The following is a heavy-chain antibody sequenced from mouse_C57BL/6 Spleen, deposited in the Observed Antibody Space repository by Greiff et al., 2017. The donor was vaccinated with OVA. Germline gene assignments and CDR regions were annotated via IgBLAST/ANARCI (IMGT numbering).Heavy chain of an antibody. J-gene: IGHJ1*03. CDR2: IYPGDGDT. V-gene: IGHV1-82*01. CDR1: GYAFSSSW. CDR3: ARRDGYFDV. Sequence: QVQLKESGPELVKPGASVKISCKASGYAFSSSWMNWVKQRPGKGLEWIGRIYPGDGDTNYNGKFKGKATLTADKSSSTAYMQLSSLTSEDSAVYFCARRDGYFDVWGTGTTVTVSS. D-gene: IGHD2-3*01.